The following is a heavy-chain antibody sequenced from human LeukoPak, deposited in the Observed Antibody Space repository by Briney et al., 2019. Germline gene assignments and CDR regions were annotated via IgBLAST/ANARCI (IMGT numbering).Heavy chain of an antibody. J-gene: IGHJ4*02. Sequence: GGSLRLSCEASGFTFSTYAMNWVRQAPGKGLEWVSSITSSGSYIYYADSLKGRFTISRDNAKNSLYLQMNSLRAEDTAVYYCAKGPGSRVDYWGQGTLVTVSS. CDR2: ITSSGSYI. D-gene: IGHD3-10*01. CDR3: AKGPGSRVDY. CDR1: GFTFSTYA. V-gene: IGHV3-21*01.